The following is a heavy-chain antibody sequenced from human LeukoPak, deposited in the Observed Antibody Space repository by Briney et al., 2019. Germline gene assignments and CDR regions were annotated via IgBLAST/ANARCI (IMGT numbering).Heavy chain of an antibody. CDR2: IIPIFGTA. D-gene: IGHD2-2*01. CDR1: GGTFSSYA. V-gene: IGHV1-69*13. J-gene: IGHJ3*02. CDR3: ARAPLGYCSSTSCYGAFDI. Sequence: SVKVSCKASGGTFSSYAISWVRQAPGQGLEWMGGIIPIFGTANYAQKFQGRVTITADESTSTAYMELRSLRSEDTAVYYCARAPLGYCSSTSCYGAFDIWGQGTMVTVS.